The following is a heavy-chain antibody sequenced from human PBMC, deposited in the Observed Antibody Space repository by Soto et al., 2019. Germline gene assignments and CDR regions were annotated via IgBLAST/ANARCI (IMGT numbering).Heavy chain of an antibody. V-gene: IGHV1-2*02. D-gene: IGHD4-4*01. Sequence: VASVKVSCKASGYTFSVYHMHWVRQAPGQGLEWMGWVHPNSGGTNYAQSFEGRVTMTRDTSINTAYMELSRLTSDDTAVYYCAKELQRGMDVWGQGTTVTDSS. J-gene: IGHJ6*02. CDR1: GYTFSVYH. CDR2: VHPNSGGT. CDR3: AKELQRGMDV.